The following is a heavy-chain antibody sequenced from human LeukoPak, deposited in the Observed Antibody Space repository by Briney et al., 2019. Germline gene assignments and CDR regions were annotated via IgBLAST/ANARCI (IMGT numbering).Heavy chain of an antibody. Sequence: GRSTSYAASVKGLFTISRDNAKNTLYLQMNSLRAEDTAVYYCARWGPGYCSGGSCYRFDYWGQGPLVTVSS. D-gene: IGHD2-15*01. CDR2: GRST. J-gene: IGHJ4*02. V-gene: IGHV3-74*01. CDR3: ARWGPGYCSGGSCYRFDY.